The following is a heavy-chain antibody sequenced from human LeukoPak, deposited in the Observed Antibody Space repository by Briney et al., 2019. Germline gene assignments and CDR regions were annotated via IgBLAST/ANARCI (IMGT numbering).Heavy chain of an antibody. J-gene: IGHJ4*02. Sequence: PGGSLRLSCAASGFTVSSNSMSWVRQAPAQGLEWVSVIYSGGDTYYADSVKGRFTISRGNSKNTLYLQMNSLRAEDTAVYYCARDYDGFDYWGQGTLVTVSS. D-gene: IGHD3-22*01. CDR1: GFTVSSNS. CDR3: ARDYDGFDY. CDR2: IYSGGDT. V-gene: IGHV3-53*01.